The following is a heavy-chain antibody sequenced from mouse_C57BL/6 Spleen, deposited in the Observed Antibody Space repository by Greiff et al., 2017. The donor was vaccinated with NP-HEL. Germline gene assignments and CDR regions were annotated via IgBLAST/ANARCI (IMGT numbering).Heavy chain of an antibody. D-gene: IGHD2-3*01. CDR2: INPNNGGT. CDR3: ARTLDGYYPAWFAY. Sequence: EVQLQQSGPELVKPGASVKISCKASGYTFTDYYMNWVKQSHGKSLEWIGDINPNNGGTSYNQKFKGKATLTVDKSSSTAYMELRSLTSEDSAVYYCARTLDGYYPAWFAYWGQGTLVTVSA. V-gene: IGHV1-26*01. J-gene: IGHJ3*01. CDR1: GYTFTDYY.